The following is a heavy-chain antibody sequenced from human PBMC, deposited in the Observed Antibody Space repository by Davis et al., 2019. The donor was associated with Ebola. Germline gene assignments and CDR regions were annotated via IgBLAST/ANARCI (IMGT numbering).Heavy chain of an antibody. CDR2: ITSDGGST. CDR3: VKVGGSCYSAGDY. Sequence: GESLKISCSASGFTFSRYAMHWVRQAPGKGLQSVSAITSDGGSTYYADSVKDRFTVSRDNSKNILYLQMSSLRPEDTAVYFCVKVGGSCYSAGDYWGRGTLVTVSS. J-gene: IGHJ4*02. V-gene: IGHV3-64D*06. D-gene: IGHD2-15*01. CDR1: GFTFSRYA.